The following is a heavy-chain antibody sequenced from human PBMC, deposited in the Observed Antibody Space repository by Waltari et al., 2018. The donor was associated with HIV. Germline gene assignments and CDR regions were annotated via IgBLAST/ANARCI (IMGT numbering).Heavy chain of an antibody. CDR1: GGSISSSSYY. J-gene: IGHJ4*01. Sequence: QLQLQESGPGLVKPSETLSLTCTVSGGSISSSSYYWGWIRQPPGKGLEWIGTISYSGSTYYNPSLKSRVTISVDTSKNQFFLKLSSVTAADTAVYYCARATRGGCSSPSCNIDYWGHGTLVTVSS. V-gene: IGHV4-39*07. CDR2: ISYSGST. CDR3: ARATRGGCSSPSCNIDY. D-gene: IGHD2-2*01.